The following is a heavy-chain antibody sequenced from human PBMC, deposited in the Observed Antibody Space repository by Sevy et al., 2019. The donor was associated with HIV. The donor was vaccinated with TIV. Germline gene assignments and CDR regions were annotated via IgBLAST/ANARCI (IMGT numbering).Heavy chain of an antibody. D-gene: IGHD3-16*01. Sequence: GGSLRLSCAASGFTFSSYWMSWARQAPGKGLEWVANIKQDGSEKYYVDSVKGRFTISRDNAKNSLYLQMNSLRAEDTAVYYCASYTYDVYFDYWGQGTLVTVSS. J-gene: IGHJ4*02. V-gene: IGHV3-7*01. CDR3: ASYTYDVYFDY. CDR2: IKQDGSEK. CDR1: GFTFSSYW.